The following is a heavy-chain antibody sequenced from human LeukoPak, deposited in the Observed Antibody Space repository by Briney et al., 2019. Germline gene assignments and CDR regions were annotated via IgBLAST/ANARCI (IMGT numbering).Heavy chain of an antibody. J-gene: IGHJ4*02. CDR3: ARIGRGGYDYPYYLDY. Sequence: QSGGSLRLSCAASGFTFSSYWMSWVRQAPGKGLEWVANIKQDGSEKYYVDSVKGRFTISRDNAKNSLYLQMNSLRAEDTAVYYCARIGRGGYDYPYYLDYWGQGTLVTVSS. CDR2: IKQDGSEK. D-gene: IGHD5-12*01. V-gene: IGHV3-7*03. CDR1: GFTFSSYW.